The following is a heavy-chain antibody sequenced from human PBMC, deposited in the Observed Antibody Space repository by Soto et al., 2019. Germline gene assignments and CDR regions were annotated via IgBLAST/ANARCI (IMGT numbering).Heavy chain of an antibody. D-gene: IGHD2-15*01. V-gene: IGHV6-1*01. Sequence: SQTLSLTCAISGDSVSSNSAAWNWIRQSPSRGLEWLGRTYYRSKWYNDYAVSVKSRITINPDTSKNQFSLQLNSVTPEDTAVYYCARDRTDPRVVVAATRDYYYYGMDVWGQGTTVTVSS. CDR2: TYYRSKWYN. J-gene: IGHJ6*02. CDR1: GDSVSSNSAA. CDR3: ARDRTDPRVVVAATRDYYYYGMDV.